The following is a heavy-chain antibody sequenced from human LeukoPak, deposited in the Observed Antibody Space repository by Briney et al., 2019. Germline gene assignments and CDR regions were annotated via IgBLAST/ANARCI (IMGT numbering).Heavy chain of an antibody. CDR3: ATWDYTVIGGRNPLDY. D-gene: IGHD4-11*01. J-gene: IGHJ4*02. Sequence: ASVKVSCKVSGYTLTELSMHWVRQAPGKGLEWMGGFDPEDGETIYAQKFQGRVTMTEDTSTDTAYMEPSSLRSEDTAVYYCATWDYTVIGGRNPLDYWGQGTLVTVSS. V-gene: IGHV1-24*01. CDR1: GYTLTELS. CDR2: FDPEDGET.